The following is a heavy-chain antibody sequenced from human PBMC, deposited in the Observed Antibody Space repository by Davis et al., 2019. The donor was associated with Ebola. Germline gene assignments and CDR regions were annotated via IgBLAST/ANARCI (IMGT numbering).Heavy chain of an antibody. CDR2: ISSSSSYI. V-gene: IGHV3-21*01. Sequence: GESLKISCAASGFTFSSYSMNWVRQAPGKGLEWVSSISSSSSYIYYADSVKGRFTISRDNAKNSLYLQMNSLRAEDTAVYYCSRWFGESTPDWGQGTLVTVSS. CDR1: GFTFSSYS. CDR3: SRWFGESTPD. D-gene: IGHD3-10*01. J-gene: IGHJ4*02.